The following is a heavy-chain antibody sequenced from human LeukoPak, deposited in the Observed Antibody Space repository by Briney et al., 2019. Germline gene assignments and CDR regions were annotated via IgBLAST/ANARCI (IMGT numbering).Heavy chain of an antibody. CDR1: GFTFSNAW. Sequence: KAGGSLRLSCAASGFTFSNAWMSWVRQAPGKGLEWVGRIKSKTDGGTTDYAAPVKGRFTISRDDSKNTLYLQMNSLKTEDTAVYYCTTVDSSSWYDDYWGQGTLVTVSS. CDR2: IKSKTDGGTT. D-gene: IGHD6-13*01. CDR3: TTVDSSSWYDDY. V-gene: IGHV3-15*01. J-gene: IGHJ4*02.